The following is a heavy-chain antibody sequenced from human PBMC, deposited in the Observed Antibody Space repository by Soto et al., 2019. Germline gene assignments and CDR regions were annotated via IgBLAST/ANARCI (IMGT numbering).Heavy chain of an antibody. V-gene: IGHV1-18*01. D-gene: IGHD3-22*01. CDR1: GYTLSSYG. J-gene: IGHJ3*02. CDR2: ISAYNGNT. CDR3: AAYYYDSSGYRFDAFDI. Sequence: GPVEGSRKASGYTLSSYGIRWVGQGPGHGLECMGWISAYNGNTNYAQKLQGRVTMTTDTSTSTAYMELRSLRSDDTAVYYCAAYYYDSSGYRFDAFDIWGQGTMVTVSS.